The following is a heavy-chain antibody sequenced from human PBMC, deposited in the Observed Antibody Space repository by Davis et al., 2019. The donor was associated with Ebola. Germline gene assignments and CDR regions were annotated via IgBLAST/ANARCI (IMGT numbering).Heavy chain of an antibody. Sequence: ASVKVSCKTSGYPFRNYDINWVRQATGQGLEWMGWMNPNNGNTGYAQKFQGRVTMTSNTATTTAYMELSSLTSEDTAVYYCARDHGVTGTGAFDPWGQGTLVTVST. CDR1: GYPFRNYD. D-gene: IGHD1-7*01. J-gene: IGHJ5*02. CDR3: ARDHGVTGTGAFDP. CDR2: MNPNNGNT. V-gene: IGHV1-8*01.